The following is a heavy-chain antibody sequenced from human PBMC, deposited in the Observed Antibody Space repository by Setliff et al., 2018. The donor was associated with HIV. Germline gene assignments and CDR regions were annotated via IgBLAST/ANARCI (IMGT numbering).Heavy chain of an antibody. Sequence: SETLSLTCAVYGQSISGYYWSWIRQTPGKGLEWIGEINHGGDTNYNPSLKSRVTISVGSSYNHFSLKLSSVTAADTAVYYCARQAWHSGRNGYFVDYWGQGALVTVSS. D-gene: IGHD2-15*01. J-gene: IGHJ4*02. CDR2: INHGGDT. CDR3: ARQAWHSGRNGYFVDY. CDR1: GQSISGYY. V-gene: IGHV4-34*01.